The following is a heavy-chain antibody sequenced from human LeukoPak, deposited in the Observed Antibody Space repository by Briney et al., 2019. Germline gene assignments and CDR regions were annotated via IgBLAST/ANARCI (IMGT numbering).Heavy chain of an antibody. Sequence: PGGSLRLSCAASGFTFNDYYMTWIRQAPGKGLEWVSSISSSSSYIYYADSVKGRFTISRDNSKNTIYLQMNSLRAEDTAIYYCAKRSSTSSGYFDFWGRGTLVTVSS. D-gene: IGHD3-22*01. V-gene: IGHV3-11*03. CDR2: ISSSSSYI. CDR1: GFTFNDYY. CDR3: AKRSSTSSGYFDF. J-gene: IGHJ4*02.